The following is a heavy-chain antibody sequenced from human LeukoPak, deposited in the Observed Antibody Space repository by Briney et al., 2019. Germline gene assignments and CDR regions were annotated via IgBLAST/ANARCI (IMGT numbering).Heavy chain of an antibody. D-gene: IGHD3-22*01. CDR1: GFTVSSDY. V-gene: IGHV3-66*02. Sequence: GGSLRLSCAASGFTVSSDYMGWVRQAPGKGLEYVSIIYGGGDTFYADSVKGRFTISRDNSKNTLYLQMNSLRAGDTAVYYCARDSHKLHSSAYFYFFDYWGQGTLVSVSS. J-gene: IGHJ4*02. CDR3: ARDSHKLHSSAYFYFFDY. CDR2: IYGGGDT.